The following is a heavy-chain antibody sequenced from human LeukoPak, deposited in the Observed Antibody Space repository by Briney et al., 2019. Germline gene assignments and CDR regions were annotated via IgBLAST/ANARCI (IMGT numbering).Heavy chain of an antibody. J-gene: IGHJ4*02. Sequence: SETLSLTCTVSGGSISSYYWSWIRQPPGKGLEWIGYIYYSGSTNYNPSLKSRVTISVDTSKNQFSLKLSSVTAADTAVYYCVGGTVQSEASDYWGQGTLVTDSP. CDR3: VGGTVQSEASDY. D-gene: IGHD4-17*01. V-gene: IGHV4-59*01. CDR1: GGSISSYY. CDR2: IYYSGST.